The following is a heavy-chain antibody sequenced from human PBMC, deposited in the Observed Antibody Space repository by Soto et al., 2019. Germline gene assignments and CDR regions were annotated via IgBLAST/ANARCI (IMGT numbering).Heavy chain of an antibody. V-gene: IGHV3-23*01. CDR2: ISGSGGST. CDR3: ARDRAGEDY. D-gene: IGHD7-27*01. Sequence: GGSLRLSCAASGFTFSSYAMSWVRQAPGKGLEWVSAISGSGGSTYYADSVKGRFTISRDNAKNSLYLQMNSLRAEDTAVYYCARDRAGEDYWGQGTLVTVSS. CDR1: GFTFSSYA. J-gene: IGHJ4*02.